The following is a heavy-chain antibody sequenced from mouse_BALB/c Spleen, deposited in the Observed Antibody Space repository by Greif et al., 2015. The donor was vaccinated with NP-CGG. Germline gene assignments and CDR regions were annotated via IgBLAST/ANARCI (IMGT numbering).Heavy chain of an antibody. V-gene: IGHV5-9-3*01. Sequence: EVKLVESGGGLVKPGGSLKLSCAASGFTFSSYAMSWVRQTPEKRLEWVATISSGGSYTYYPDSVKGRFTISRDNAKNTLYLQMSSLRSEDTAMYYCARQRAVVDFDYWGQGTTLTVSS. CDR1: GFTFSSYA. J-gene: IGHJ2*01. CDR2: ISSGGSYT. CDR3: ARQRAVVDFDY. D-gene: IGHD1-1*01.